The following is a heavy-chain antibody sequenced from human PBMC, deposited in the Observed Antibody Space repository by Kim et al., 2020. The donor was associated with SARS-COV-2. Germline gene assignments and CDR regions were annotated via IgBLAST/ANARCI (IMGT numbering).Heavy chain of an antibody. CDR2: IWYDGSNK. V-gene: IGHV3-33*01. D-gene: IGHD6-19*01. CDR1: GFTFSSYG. J-gene: IGHJ4*02. Sequence: GSRRLSCAASGFTFSSYGMHWVRQAPGKGLEWVAVIWYDGSNKYYADSVKGRFTISRDNSKNTLYLQMNSLRAEDTAVYYCAREGAYSSGPSGFDYWGQGTLVTVSS. CDR3: AREGAYSSGPSGFDY.